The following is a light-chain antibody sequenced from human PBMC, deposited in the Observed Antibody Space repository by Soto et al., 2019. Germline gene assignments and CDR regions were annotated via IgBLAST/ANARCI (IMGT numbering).Light chain of an antibody. Sequence: EIVLTQSPGTLSLSPGERATLSCRASQSVSSSYLAWYQQKPGQAPRLLIYGASSRATGIPDRFSGRGSGTDFPLTISSLEPEDFAVYYCQQYGSSPPVTFGGGTKVDIK. V-gene: IGKV3-20*01. CDR1: QSVSSSY. CDR2: GAS. J-gene: IGKJ4*01. CDR3: QQYGSSPPVT.